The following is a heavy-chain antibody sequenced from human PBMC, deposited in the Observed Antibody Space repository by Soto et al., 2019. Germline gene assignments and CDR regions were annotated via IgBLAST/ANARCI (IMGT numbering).Heavy chain of an antibody. CDR1: GFTFSSYS. J-gene: IGHJ6*02. Sequence: EVQLVESGGGLVKPGGSLRLSCAASGFTFSSYSMNWVRQAPGKGLEWVSSISSSSSYIYYADSVKGRFTISRDNAKNSLYLQMKSLRAEDTAVYYCARGEGYCSSTSCKGGMDVWGQGTTVTVSS. CDR3: ARGEGYCSSTSCKGGMDV. CDR2: ISSSSSYI. D-gene: IGHD2-2*01. V-gene: IGHV3-21*01.